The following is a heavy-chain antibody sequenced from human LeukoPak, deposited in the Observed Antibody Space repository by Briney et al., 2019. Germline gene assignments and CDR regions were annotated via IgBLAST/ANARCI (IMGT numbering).Heavy chain of an antibody. J-gene: IGHJ6*02. Sequence: GGSLRLSCAASGFTFSSYDMHWVRQATGKGLEWVSAIGTAGDTYYPGSVKGRFTISRENAKNSLYLQMNSLRAGDTAVYYCARVSGRSSGSTVPGGMDVWGQGTTATVSS. CDR3: ARVSGRSSGSTVPGGMDV. CDR2: IGTAGDT. CDR1: GFTFSSYD. V-gene: IGHV3-13*01. D-gene: IGHD6-19*01.